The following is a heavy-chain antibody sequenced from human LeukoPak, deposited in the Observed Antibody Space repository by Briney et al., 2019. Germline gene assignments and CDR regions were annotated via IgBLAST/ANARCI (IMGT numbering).Heavy chain of an antibody. J-gene: IGHJ4*02. CDR2: IKQDGSEK. Sequence: GGSLRLSCAASGFTFSSYWMSWVRQAPGKGLEWVANIKQDGSEKYYVDSVKGRFTISRDNAKSSLYLQMNSLRVEDTALYYCAKALSWGLDYWGQGTLVTVSS. CDR1: GFTFSSYW. CDR3: AKALSWGLDY. V-gene: IGHV3-7*03. D-gene: IGHD1-26*01.